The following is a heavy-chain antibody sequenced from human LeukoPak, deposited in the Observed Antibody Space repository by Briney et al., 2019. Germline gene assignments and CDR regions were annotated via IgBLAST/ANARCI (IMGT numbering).Heavy chain of an antibody. Sequence: PGGSLRLSCAASGFTFSSYAMSWVRQAPGKGLEWVSAISGSGANTYYADSVKGRFTISRDNSKNTLYLQMNSLRDEDTAVYHCAKSMFVGYCTNGVCAGDYWGQGTLVTVSS. D-gene: IGHD2-8*01. J-gene: IGHJ4*02. CDR3: AKSMFVGYCTNGVCAGDY. CDR1: GFTFSSYA. V-gene: IGHV3-23*01. CDR2: ISGSGANT.